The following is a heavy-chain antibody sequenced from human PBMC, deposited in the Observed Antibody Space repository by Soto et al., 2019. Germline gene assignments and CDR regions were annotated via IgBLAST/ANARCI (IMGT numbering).Heavy chain of an antibody. V-gene: IGHV3-11*06. Sequence: KTGGSLRLSCAASGFTFSDHYMSWIRQAPGKGLEWIGYSSNSGSFTRYADSVKGRFSISRDNAKNSLYLQINSRRGDDTAIYYCVRSGDNYNLLDYWGQGTPVTVSS. CDR1: GFTFSDHY. J-gene: IGHJ4*02. CDR3: VRSGDNYNLLDY. D-gene: IGHD1-1*01. CDR2: SSNSGSFT.